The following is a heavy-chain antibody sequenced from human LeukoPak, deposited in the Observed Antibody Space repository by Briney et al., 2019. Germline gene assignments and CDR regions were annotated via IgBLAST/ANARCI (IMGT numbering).Heavy chain of an antibody. CDR1: GGTLSSYA. CDR2: IIPISGTA. CDR3: ATKSLMLRYFDWLPHPFDY. D-gene: IGHD3-9*01. Sequence: SVKVSCKASGGTLSSYAISWVRQAPGQGLEWMGGIIPISGTANYAQKFQGRVTMTEDTSTDTAYMELSSLRSEDTAVYYCATKSLMLRYFDWLPHPFDYWGQGTLVTVSS. V-gene: IGHV1-69*06. J-gene: IGHJ4*02.